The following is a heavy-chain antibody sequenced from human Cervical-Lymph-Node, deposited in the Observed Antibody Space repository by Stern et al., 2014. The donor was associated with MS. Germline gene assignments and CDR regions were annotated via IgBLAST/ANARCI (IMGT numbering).Heavy chain of an antibody. J-gene: IGHJ5*02. CDR2: IIPFVGTA. V-gene: IGHV1-69*06. CDR3: ARGAGDNWFDP. D-gene: IGHD3-10*01. CDR1: GG. Sequence: VQLVESGADVKKPGSSVRVSCKTSGGISWLRQAPGQGLEWMGGIIPFVGTANYAQTFQGRLTITADTSTNTTYMELSSLRSGDTAVYYGARGAGDNWFDPWGQGTLVSVSS.